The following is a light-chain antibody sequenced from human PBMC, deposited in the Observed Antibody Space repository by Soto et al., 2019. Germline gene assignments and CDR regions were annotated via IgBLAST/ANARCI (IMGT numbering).Light chain of an antibody. CDR1: QSLLNSNGYNY. Sequence: DIVMTQSPLSLPVILGEPASISCRSSQSLLNSNGYNYLDWYLQKPGQSPQLLIFLGSSRASGVPDRFTGSGSGTDFTLTISRVEAEDVGFYYCMQALQAPLTFGQGTRVEIK. V-gene: IGKV2-28*01. J-gene: IGKJ1*01. CDR3: MQALQAPLT. CDR2: LGS.